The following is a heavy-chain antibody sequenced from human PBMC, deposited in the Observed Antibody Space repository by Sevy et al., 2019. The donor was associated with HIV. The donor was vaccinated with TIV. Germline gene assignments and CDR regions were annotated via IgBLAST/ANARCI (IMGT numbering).Heavy chain of an antibody. CDR3: ARVGLGDCSGTNCSPNDY. V-gene: IGHV3-21*01. Sequence: GGSLRLSCAASGFSISGYTMNWVRQAPGKGLEWVSSISSGSSFIYYADSLKGRFTISRDNAWNLLYLQMNGLRVEDTAVYYWARVGLGDCSGTNCSPNDYWGQGTLVTVSS. CDR2: ISSGSSFI. J-gene: IGHJ4*02. CDR1: GFSISGYT. D-gene: IGHD2-2*01.